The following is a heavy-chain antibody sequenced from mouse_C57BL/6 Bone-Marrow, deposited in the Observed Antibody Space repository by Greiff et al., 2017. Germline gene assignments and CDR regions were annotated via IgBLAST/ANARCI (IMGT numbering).Heavy chain of an antibody. V-gene: IGHV1-15*01. CDR2: IDPETGGT. J-gene: IGHJ4*01. CDR1: GYTFTDYE. Sequence: VKLQQSGAELVRPGASVTLSCTASGYTFTDYEMHWVKQTPVHGLAWIGAIDPETGGTAYNQKFKGKAILTADNSSSTAYMELRSLTSEDSAVYYCTRGEFICAMYYWGQGTSVTVSS. D-gene: IGHD1-1*01. CDR3: TRGEFICAMYY.